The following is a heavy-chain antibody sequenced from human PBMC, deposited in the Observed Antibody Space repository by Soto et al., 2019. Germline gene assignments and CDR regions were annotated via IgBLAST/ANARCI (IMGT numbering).Heavy chain of an antibody. CDR1: GYTFTSYA. J-gene: IGHJ3*02. V-gene: IGHV1-3*01. CDR3: ARADPVYDSSGYYHGGAFDI. CDR2: INAGNGNT. D-gene: IGHD3-22*01. Sequence: ASVKVSCKASGYTFTSYAMHWVRRAPGQRLEWMGWINAGNGNTKYSQKFQGRVTITRDTSTSTAYMELRSLRSDDTAVYYCARADPVYDSSGYYHGGAFDIWGQGTMVTVSS.